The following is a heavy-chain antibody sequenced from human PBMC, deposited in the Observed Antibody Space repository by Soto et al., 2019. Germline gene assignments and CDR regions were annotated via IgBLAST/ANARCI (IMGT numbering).Heavy chain of an antibody. V-gene: IGHV4-34*01. CDR1: GGSFSGYY. D-gene: IGHD3-22*01. J-gene: IGHJ4*02. CDR3: ARAFLSSQSTMIAAYDY. CDR2: INHSGST. Sequence: PSETLSLTCAVYGGSFSGYYWSWIRQPPGKGLEWIGEINHSGSTNYNPSLKSRVTISVDTSKNQFSLKLSSVTAADTAVYYCARAFLSSQSTMIAAYDYWGQGTLVTVSS.